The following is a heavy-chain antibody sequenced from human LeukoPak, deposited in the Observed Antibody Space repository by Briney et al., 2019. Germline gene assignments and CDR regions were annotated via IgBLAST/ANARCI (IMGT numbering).Heavy chain of an antibody. CDR3: ARDPGEMATIFDY. CDR2: INPSGNST. V-gene: IGHV1-46*01. CDR1: GYTFTNYY. D-gene: IGHD5-24*01. Sequence: ASVKVSCKASGYTFTNYYMHWVRQAPGQGLEWMGIINPSGNSTTYAQKFEGRVTMTRDTSTSTVYMELSSLRSEDTAVYYCARDPGEMATIFDYWGQGTLVTVSS. J-gene: IGHJ4*02.